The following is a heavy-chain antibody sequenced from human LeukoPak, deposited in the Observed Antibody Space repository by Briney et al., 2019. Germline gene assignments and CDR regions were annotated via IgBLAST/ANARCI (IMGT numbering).Heavy chain of an antibody. CDR1: GFTFSSYA. CDR3: AKTLQSSGNYYFDY. V-gene: IGHV3-30-3*01. D-gene: IGHD3-10*02. CDR2: ISYDGSNK. Sequence: PGGSLRLSCAASGFTFSSYAMHWVRQAPDKGLEWVAVISYDGSNKYYADSVKGRFTISRDNSKNTLYLQMNSLRAEDTAVYYCAKTLQSSGNYYFDYWGQGTLVTVSS. J-gene: IGHJ4*02.